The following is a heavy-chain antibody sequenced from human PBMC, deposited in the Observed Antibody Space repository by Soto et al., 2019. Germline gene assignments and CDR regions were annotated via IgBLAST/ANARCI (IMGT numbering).Heavy chain of an antibody. D-gene: IGHD6-6*01. CDR3: ARASYSSSTGMDY. V-gene: IGHV1-2*04. Sequence: QVQLVQSGAEVKKPGASVKVSCKASGYTFTGYYMHWVRQAPGQGLEWMGWINPNSGGTNYAQKFQGWVTMHRDTSISTAYMELSRLRSDDTAVYYCARASYSSSTGMDYWGQGTLVTVSS. J-gene: IGHJ4*02. CDR2: INPNSGGT. CDR1: GYTFTGYY.